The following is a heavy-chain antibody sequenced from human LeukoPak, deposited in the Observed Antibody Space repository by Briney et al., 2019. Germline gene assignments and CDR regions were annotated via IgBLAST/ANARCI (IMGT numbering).Heavy chain of an antibody. CDR1: GYTFTSYG. J-gene: IGHJ3*02. V-gene: IGHV1-18*01. D-gene: IGHD3-22*01. CDR3: ARVTRITMIVVVILDAFDI. Sequence: ASVKVSCEGSGYTFTSYGISWVRQAPGQRLVWMGWISAYNGITHYAQKHQGRVTMTTDTSTSTAYMELRSLRSDDTAVYYCARVTRITMIVVVILDAFDIWGQGTMVTVSS. CDR2: ISAYNGIT.